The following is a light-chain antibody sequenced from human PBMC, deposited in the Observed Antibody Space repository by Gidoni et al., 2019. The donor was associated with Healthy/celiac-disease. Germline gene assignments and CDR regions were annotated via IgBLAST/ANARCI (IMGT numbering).Light chain of an antibody. J-gene: IGKJ1*01. CDR2: WAS. V-gene: IGKV4-1*01. CDR1: QSVLYSSNNKNY. Sequence: CKSSQSVLYSSNNKNYLAWYQQKPGQPPKLLIYWASTRESGVPDRFSGSGSGTDFTLTISSLQAEDVAVYYCQQYYSTPRTFGQGTKVEIK. CDR3: QQYYSTPRT.